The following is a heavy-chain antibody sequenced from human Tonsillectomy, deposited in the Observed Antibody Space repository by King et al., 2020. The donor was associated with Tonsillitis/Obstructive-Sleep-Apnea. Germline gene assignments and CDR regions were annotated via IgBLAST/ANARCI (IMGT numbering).Heavy chain of an antibody. J-gene: IGHJ4*02. CDR1: GGSIRSSSYY. D-gene: IGHD3-22*01. Sequence: QLQESGPGLVKPSETLSLTCTVSGGSIRSSSYYWDWIRQPPGKGLEWIGSLYYSGSTYYNPSLKSRVTISVDTSKNQFSLKLSSVTAADTAVYYCARLPYYYDSSGYLDFDYWGQGTLVTVSS. CDR3: ARLPYYYDSSGYLDFDY. V-gene: IGHV4-39*01. CDR2: LYYSGST.